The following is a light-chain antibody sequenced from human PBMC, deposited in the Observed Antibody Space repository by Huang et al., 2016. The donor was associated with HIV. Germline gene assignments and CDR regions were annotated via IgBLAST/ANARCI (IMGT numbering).Light chain of an antibody. CDR1: QFISTY. V-gene: IGKV1-39*01. CDR3: QQTYSNAVT. Sequence: DIQMTQSPSSRSASVGDRVTITCRASQFISTYLNWYQQKSGKAPKVLIYAASSLQSGVPSRFSGSGSGTVVTFTISTLQAEDLATYYCQQTYSNAVTFGGGTKVEIK. CDR2: AAS. J-gene: IGKJ4*01.